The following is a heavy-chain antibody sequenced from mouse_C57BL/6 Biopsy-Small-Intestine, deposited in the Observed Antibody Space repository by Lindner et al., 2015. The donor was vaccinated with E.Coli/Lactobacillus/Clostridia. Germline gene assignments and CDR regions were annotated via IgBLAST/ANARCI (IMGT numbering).Heavy chain of an antibody. CDR1: GFTFSDYG. V-gene: IGHV5-17*01. J-gene: IGHJ2*01. Sequence: VQLQEVWGGLVKPGGSLKLSCAASGFTFSDYGMHWVRQAPEKGLEWVAYISSGSSTIYYADTVKGRFTISRDNAKNTLFLQMTSLRSEDTAMYYCARYGNYFDYWGQGTTLTVSS. CDR3: ARYGNYFDY. D-gene: IGHD2-1*01. CDR2: ISSGSSTI.